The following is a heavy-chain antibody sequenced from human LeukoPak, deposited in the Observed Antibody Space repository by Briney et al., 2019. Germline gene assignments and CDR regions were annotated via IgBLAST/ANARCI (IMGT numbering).Heavy chain of an antibody. D-gene: IGHD3-10*01. CDR2: ISGTGSST. V-gene: IGHV3-23*01. CDR3: AKDVKVRGVTYFDY. CDR1: GFSFSSFA. J-gene: IGHJ4*02. Sequence: GGSLRLSCAASGFSFSSFAMSWVRQAPGQGLEWVSAISGTGSSTYSADSVKGRFTISRDNLKNTLYLQMNTLRAEDTAVYYCAKDVKVRGVTYFDYWGQGTLVTVSS.